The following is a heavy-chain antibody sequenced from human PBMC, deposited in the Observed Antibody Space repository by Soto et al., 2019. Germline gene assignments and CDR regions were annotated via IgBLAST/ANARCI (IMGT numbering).Heavy chain of an antibody. CDR2: ISGTGGST. V-gene: IGHV3-23*01. J-gene: IGHJ3*02. Sequence: GSLRLSCAASGFTFSSYAMTWVRQAPGKGLEWVAGISGTGGSTNYADSVKGRFTISRDNSKNTLYLQMNSLRAEDTAVYYCAKDQVSWFGENAFHIWRQGPMVTVSS. D-gene: IGHD3-10*01. CDR1: GFTFSSYA. CDR3: AKDQVSWFGENAFHI.